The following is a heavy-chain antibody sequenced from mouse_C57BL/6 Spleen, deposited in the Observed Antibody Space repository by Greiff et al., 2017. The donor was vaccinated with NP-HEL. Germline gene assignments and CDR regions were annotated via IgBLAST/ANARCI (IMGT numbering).Heavy chain of an antibody. D-gene: IGHD1-1*02. Sequence: QVQLQQSGPELVKPGASVKISCKASGYAFSSSWMNWVKQRPGKGLEWIGRIYPGDGDTNYNGKFKGKATLTADKSSSTAYMQLSSLTSEDSAVYFCARRDGWGAMDYWGQGTSVTVSS. V-gene: IGHV1-82*01. CDR2: IYPGDGDT. J-gene: IGHJ4*01. CDR3: ARRDGWGAMDY. CDR1: GYAFSSSW.